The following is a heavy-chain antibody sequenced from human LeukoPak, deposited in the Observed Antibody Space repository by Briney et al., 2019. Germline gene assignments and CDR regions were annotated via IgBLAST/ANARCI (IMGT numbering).Heavy chain of an antibody. Sequence: GESLRLSCAASGFTVSSTYMSWVRQAPGKGLEWVSVIYSGGDTYYADSVRGRFTISRDNSKNTLYLQMNSLRAEDTAVCYCARDLYYGSGGYYFDYWGQGSLVTVSS. J-gene: IGHJ4*02. D-gene: IGHD3-10*01. V-gene: IGHV3-66*01. CDR2: IYSGGDT. CDR3: ARDLYYGSGGYYFDY. CDR1: GFTVSSTY.